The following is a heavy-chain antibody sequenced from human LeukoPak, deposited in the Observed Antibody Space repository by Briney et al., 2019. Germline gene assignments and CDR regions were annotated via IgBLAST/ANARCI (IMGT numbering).Heavy chain of an antibody. CDR1: GFTFSTYW. Sequence: GSLRLSCAASGFTFSTYWMSWVRQPPGKGLEWIGEINNSGTTNYNPSLKGRVTVSVDTSKNQFSLKLSSVTAADTAVYYCASSRGYTSGLWYYYMDVWGKGTTVTVSS. J-gene: IGHJ6*03. D-gene: IGHD6-25*01. CDR3: ASSRGYTSGLWYYYMDV. V-gene: IGHV4-34*01. CDR2: INNSGTT.